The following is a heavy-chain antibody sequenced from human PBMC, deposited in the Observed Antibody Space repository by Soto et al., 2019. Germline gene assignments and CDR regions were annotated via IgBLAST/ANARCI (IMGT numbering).Heavy chain of an antibody. CDR1: GYTFTSYG. J-gene: IGHJ4*02. D-gene: IGHD3-22*01. CDR3: ARDRLRGYDSSGFYS. V-gene: IGHV1-18*01. Sequence: ASVKVSCKASGYTFTSYGINWVRQAPGQGLEWMGWINPSDGNRNFAQKFEDRVTMTTATSTNTVFLELRSLKSDDTAKYYCARDRLRGYDSSGFYSWGQGTMVTVSS. CDR2: INPSDGNR.